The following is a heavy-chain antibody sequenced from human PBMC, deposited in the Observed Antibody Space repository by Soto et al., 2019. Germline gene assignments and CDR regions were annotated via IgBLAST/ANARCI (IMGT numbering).Heavy chain of an antibody. Sequence: QVQLVQSGAEVKKPGASVKVSCKASGYTFTGYYMHWVRQAPGQGLEWMGWINPKSGGTNYEQKFQGRVTMTRDTSISTAYMVLSRLRSDDTAVYYCARDKGYCSGGSCESGWFDPWGHGTLVTVSS. CDR2: INPKSGGT. D-gene: IGHD2-15*01. CDR3: ARDKGYCSGGSCESGWFDP. V-gene: IGHV1-2*02. J-gene: IGHJ5*02. CDR1: GYTFTGYY.